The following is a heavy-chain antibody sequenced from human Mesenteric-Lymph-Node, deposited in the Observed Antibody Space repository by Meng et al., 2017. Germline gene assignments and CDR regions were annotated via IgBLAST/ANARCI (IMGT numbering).Heavy chain of an antibody. CDR1: GYTVGSYG. J-gene: IGHJ4*02. CDR2: FVNYVDT. CDR3: ASGTPGRSYCDY. Sequence: QVHLLKAGPEVKKAGASVSASWKASGYTVGSYGICWVRQAPGQGLEWMGWFVNYVDTYPAPKFQGRVTMTTDTHTNTAFMELRSLTSDDTAVYYCASGTPGRSYCDYWGQGTLVTVSS. V-gene: IGHV1-18*01. D-gene: IGHD2-15*01.